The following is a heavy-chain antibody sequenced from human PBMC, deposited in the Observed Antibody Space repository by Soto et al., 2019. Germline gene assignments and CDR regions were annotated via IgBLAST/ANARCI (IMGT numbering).Heavy chain of an antibody. Sequence: SETLSLTCTVSGGSISSYYWSWIRQPPGKGLEWIGYIYYSGSTNYNPSLKSRVTISVDTSKNQFSLKLSSVTAADTAVYYCARYYDFWSGTSYPGASYYYYHYMDVWGKGTTVTVSS. V-gene: IGHV4-59*01. CDR1: GGSISSYY. J-gene: IGHJ6*03. CDR2: IYYSGST. D-gene: IGHD3-3*01. CDR3: ARYYDFWSGTSYPGASYYYYHYMDV.